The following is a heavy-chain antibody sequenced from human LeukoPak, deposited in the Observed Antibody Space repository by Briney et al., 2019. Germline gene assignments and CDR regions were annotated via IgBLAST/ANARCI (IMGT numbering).Heavy chain of an antibody. D-gene: IGHD5-18*01. Sequence: GRSLRLSCAASGFTFSSYGMHWVRQAPGKGLEWVAVIWYDGSNKYYADSVKGRFTISRDNSKNTLYLQMNSLRAEDTAVYYCARDSGSYGLPDAFDIWGQGTMVTVSS. J-gene: IGHJ3*02. CDR1: GFTFSSYG. CDR3: ARDSGSYGLPDAFDI. CDR2: IWYDGSNK. V-gene: IGHV3-33*01.